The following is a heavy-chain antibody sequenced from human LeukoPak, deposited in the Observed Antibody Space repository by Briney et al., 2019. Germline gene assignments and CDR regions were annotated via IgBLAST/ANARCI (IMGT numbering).Heavy chain of an antibody. CDR1: GFTFSSYA. Sequence: GGSLRLSCAASGFTFSSYAMSWVRQAPGKGLEWVSAISGSGGSTYYADSVKGRFTISRDNAKNSLYLQMNSLRAEDTAVYYCARGTGAAAVPNFDYWGQGTLVTVSS. J-gene: IGHJ4*02. V-gene: IGHV3-23*01. CDR3: ARGTGAAAVPNFDY. CDR2: ISGSGGST. D-gene: IGHD6-13*01.